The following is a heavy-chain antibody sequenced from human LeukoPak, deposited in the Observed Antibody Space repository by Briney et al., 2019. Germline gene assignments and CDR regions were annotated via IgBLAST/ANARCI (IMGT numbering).Heavy chain of an antibody. V-gene: IGHV1-3*03. Sequence: ASVKVSCKASGYTFTSYAMHWVRQAPGQRLEWMGWINAGNGNTKYSQEFQGRVTITRDTSASTAYMELSSLRYEDMAVYYCARGARITGTTRHYYYYYMDVWGKGTTVTVSS. CDR1: GYTFTSYA. J-gene: IGHJ6*03. D-gene: IGHD1-20*01. CDR2: INAGNGNT. CDR3: ARGARITGTTRHYYYYYMDV.